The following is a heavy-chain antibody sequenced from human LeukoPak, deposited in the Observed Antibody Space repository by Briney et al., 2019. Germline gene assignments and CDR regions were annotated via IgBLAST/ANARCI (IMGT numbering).Heavy chain of an antibody. Sequence: GGSLRLSFAASGFTVSSNYMSWVRQAPGKGLKWVSVIYSGGSTYYADSVKGRFTISRDNSKNTLYLQMNSLRAEDTAVYYCARCPTVTPLFDYWGQGTLVTVSS. V-gene: IGHV3-53*01. D-gene: IGHD4-17*01. J-gene: IGHJ4*02. CDR3: ARCPTVTPLFDY. CDR1: GFTVSSNY. CDR2: IYSGGST.